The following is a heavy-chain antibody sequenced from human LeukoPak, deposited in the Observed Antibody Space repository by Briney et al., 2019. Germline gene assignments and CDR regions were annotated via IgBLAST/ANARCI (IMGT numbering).Heavy chain of an antibody. CDR1: GGSISSYY. CDR3: ARDVVVATGAHYYYYGMDV. V-gene: IGHV4-59*01. CDR2: IYYSGST. J-gene: IGHJ6*02. Sequence: SETLSLTCTVSGGSISSYYWSWIRQPPGKGLEWIGYIYYSGSTNYNPSLKSRVTISVDTSKNQFSLKLSSVTAADTAVYYCARDVVVATGAHYYYYGMDVWGQGTTVTVSS. D-gene: IGHD2-21*01.